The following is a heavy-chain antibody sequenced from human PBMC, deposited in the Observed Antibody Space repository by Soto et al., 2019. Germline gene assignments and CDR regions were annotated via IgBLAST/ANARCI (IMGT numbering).Heavy chain of an antibody. V-gene: IGHV4-59*01. CDR1: GGSISGYY. J-gene: IGHJ6*02. CDR3: ASRRDFLYYGMDV. CDR2: IYYSGSI. Sequence: ASETLSLTCTVSGGSISGYYWSWIRQPPGKGLEWIGYIYYSGSINYNPSLKSRVTISIDTSKNQFSLKLISVTAADTAVYYCASRRDFLYYGMDVWGQGTTVTVSS.